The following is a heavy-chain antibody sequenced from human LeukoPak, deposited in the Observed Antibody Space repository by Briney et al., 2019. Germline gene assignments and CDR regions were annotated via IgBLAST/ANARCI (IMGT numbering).Heavy chain of an antibody. V-gene: IGHV4-59*01. CDR2: IYYSGST. J-gene: IGHJ4*02. Sequence: PSETLSLTCAVYGGSFSGYYWSWIRQPPGKGPEWIGYIYYSGSTNYNPSLKSRVTISVDTSKNQFSLKLSSVAAADTAVYYCASGSYAVFDYWGQGTLVTVSS. CDR3: ASGSYAVFDY. D-gene: IGHD1-26*01. CDR1: GGSFSGYY.